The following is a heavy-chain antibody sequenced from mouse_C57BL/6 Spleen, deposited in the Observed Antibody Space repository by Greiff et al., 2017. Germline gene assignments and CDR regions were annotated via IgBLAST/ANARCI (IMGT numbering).Heavy chain of an antibody. CDR3: AREGYSNYEGVAWFAY. Sequence: VQLVESGAELVRPGASVKLSCKASGYTFTDYYINWVKQRPGQGLEWIARIYPGSGNTYYNEKFKGKATLTAEKSSSTADLQLSSLTSEDSAFYFCAREGYSNYEGVAWFAYWGQGTLVTVSA. CDR1: GYTFTDYY. CDR2: IYPGSGNT. V-gene: IGHV1-76*01. J-gene: IGHJ3*01. D-gene: IGHD2-5*01.